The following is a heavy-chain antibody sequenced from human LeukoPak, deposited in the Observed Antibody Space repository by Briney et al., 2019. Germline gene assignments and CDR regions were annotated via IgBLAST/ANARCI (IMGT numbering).Heavy chain of an antibody. J-gene: IGHJ4*02. CDR2: ISYGGNHK. Sequence: PGGSLTLSCAASAFTCSSYAMHWVRQAPGQGLDWVTVISYGGNHKYSPDSEKGRFTIARDNSKHTLYLQMNSLKTEDTAVYYCARGPAYFYDSSGSYPGFDYWGRGTLVTVSS. CDR1: AFTCSSYA. V-gene: IGHV3-30*04. CDR3: ARGPAYFYDSSGSYPGFDY. D-gene: IGHD3-22*01.